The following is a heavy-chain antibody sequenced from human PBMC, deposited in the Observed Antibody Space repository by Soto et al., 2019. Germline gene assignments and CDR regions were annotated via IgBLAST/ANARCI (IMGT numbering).Heavy chain of an antibody. CDR3: GGRRWLWNWFDP. CDR2: INHSGST. D-gene: IGHD3-16*01. J-gene: IGHJ5*02. Sequence: SETLSLTCAVYGGSFSGYYWSWIRQPPGKGLEWIGEINHSGSTNYNPSLKSRVTISVDTSKNQFSLKLSSVTAADTAVYYCGGRRWLWNWFDPWGQGTLVTVSS. V-gene: IGHV4-34*01. CDR1: GGSFSGYY.